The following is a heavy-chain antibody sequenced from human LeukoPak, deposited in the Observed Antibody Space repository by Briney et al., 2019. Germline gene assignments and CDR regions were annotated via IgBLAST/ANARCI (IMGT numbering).Heavy chain of an antibody. J-gene: IGHJ4*02. D-gene: IGHD2-15*01. CDR1: GFTFSDHY. CDR3: ARDGSDCRGGTCDRGPYDY. Sequence: GGSLRLSCAVSGFTFSDHYMSWIRQAPGKGLEYVSAITNNGGSTYYGNSVKGRFTISRDNSKNTLYLQMGSLRADDMAVYYCARDGSDCRGGTCDRGPYDYWGQGTLVTVSS. CDR2: ITNNGGST. V-gene: IGHV3-64*01.